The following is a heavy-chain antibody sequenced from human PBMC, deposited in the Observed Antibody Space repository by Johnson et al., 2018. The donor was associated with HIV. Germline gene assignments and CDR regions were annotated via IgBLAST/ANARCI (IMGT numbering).Heavy chain of an antibody. Sequence: QVQLVESGGGVVQPGRSLRLSCAASGFTFSSYAMHWVRQAPGKGLEWVAVMSYDGSNKYYADSVKGRFTIYRDNSKNTLSLQMKSLRAEDTAVYYCARDLSGSYRSDAFDIWGQGTMVTVSS. D-gene: IGHD1-26*01. V-gene: IGHV3-30-3*01. J-gene: IGHJ3*02. CDR3: ARDLSGSYRSDAFDI. CDR2: MSYDGSNK. CDR1: GFTFSSYA.